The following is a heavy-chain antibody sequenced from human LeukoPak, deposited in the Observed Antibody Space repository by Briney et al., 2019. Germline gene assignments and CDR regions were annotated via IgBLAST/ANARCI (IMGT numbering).Heavy chain of an antibody. CDR1: GYTFTSYY. CDR3: ARDWCYFSGTYNAAYYFDY. J-gene: IGHJ4*02. Sequence: ASVKVSCKASGYTFTSYYMHWVRQAPGQGLEWMGIINPSGGSTSYAQKFQGRVTMTRDTSTSTVYMELSSLRSEDTAVYYCARDWCYFSGTYNAAYYFDYWGQGTLVTVSS. V-gene: IGHV1-46*01. CDR2: INPSGGST. D-gene: IGHD3-10*01.